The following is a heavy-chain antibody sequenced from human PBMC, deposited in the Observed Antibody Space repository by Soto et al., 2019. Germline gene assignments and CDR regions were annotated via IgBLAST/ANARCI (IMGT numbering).Heavy chain of an antibody. V-gene: IGHV4-39*01. CDR2: IYYSGST. CDR3: ARGDGSGSYLRVDAFDI. CDR1: GGSISSSSYY. D-gene: IGHD3-10*01. J-gene: IGHJ3*02. Sequence: QLQLQESGPGLVKPSETLSLTCTVSGGSISSSSYYWGWIRQPPGKGLEWIGSIYYSGSTYYNPSLKSRVTISVHTSKNQFSLKLSSVTAADTAVYYCARGDGSGSYLRVDAFDIWGQGTMVTVSS.